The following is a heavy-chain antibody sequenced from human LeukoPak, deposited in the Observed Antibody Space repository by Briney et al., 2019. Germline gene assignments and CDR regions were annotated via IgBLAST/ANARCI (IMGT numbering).Heavy chain of an antibody. CDR1: GYTFTSYY. V-gene: IGHV1-24*01. D-gene: IGHD2-21*02. J-gene: IGHJ4*02. CDR2: FDPEDGET. Sequence: ASVKVSCKASGYTFTSYYMHWVRQAPGQGLEWMGGFDPEDGETIYAQKFQGRVTMTEDTSTDTAYMELSSLRSEDTAVYYCATDASFIVVVTALVNWGQGTLVTVSS. CDR3: ATDASFIVVVTALVN.